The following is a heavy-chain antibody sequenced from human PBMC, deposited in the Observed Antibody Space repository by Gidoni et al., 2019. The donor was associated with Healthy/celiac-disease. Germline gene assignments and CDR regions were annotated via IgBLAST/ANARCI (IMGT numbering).Heavy chain of an antibody. CDR3: ARDRGHIVVVTAMFDAFDI. CDR1: GFIFSSYG. J-gene: IGHJ3*02. Sequence: QVQLVESGGGVVQPGGSLRLSCEASGFIFSSYGMHWVRQAPGKGLEWVAVIWYDGSNKDYADSVKGRFTISRDNSKNTLYLQMNSLRAEDTAVYYCARDRGHIVVVTAMFDAFDIWGQGTMVTVSS. CDR2: IWYDGSNK. V-gene: IGHV3-33*01. D-gene: IGHD2-21*02.